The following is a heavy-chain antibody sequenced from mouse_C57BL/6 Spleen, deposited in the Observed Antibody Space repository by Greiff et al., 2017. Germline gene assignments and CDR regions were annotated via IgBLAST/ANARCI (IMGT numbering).Heavy chain of an antibody. CDR3: ARDGTTVVPSWFAY. Sequence: DVMLVESGGGLVKPGGSLKLSCAASGFTFSSYAMSWVRQTPEKRLEWVATISDGGSYTYYPDNVKGRFTISRDNAKNNLYLQMSHLKSEDTAMXYCARDGTTVVPSWFAYWGQGTLVTVAA. V-gene: IGHV5-4*01. D-gene: IGHD1-1*01. CDR2: ISDGGSYT. J-gene: IGHJ3*01. CDR1: GFTFSSYA.